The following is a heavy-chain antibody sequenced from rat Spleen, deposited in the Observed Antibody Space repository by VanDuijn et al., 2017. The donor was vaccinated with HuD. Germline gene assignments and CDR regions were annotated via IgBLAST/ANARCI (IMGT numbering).Heavy chain of an antibody. D-gene: IGHD1-12*01. V-gene: IGHV2-43*01. Sequence: QVQLKESGPGLVQPSQTLSLTCTVSGFSLTNYHVSWVRQPPGKGLEWMGVIWTGGSTAFNSSFNSRQSVSRDISKSQVFLRMHSLQTEDTATYYCVRANRESYAHFDYWGQGVVVTVSS. CDR3: VRANRESYAHFDY. CDR2: IWTGGST. J-gene: IGHJ2*01. CDR1: GFSLTNYH.